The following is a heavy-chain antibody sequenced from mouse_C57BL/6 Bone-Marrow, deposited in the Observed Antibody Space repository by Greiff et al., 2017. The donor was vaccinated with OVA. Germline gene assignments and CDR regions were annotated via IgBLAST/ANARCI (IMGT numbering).Heavy chain of an antibody. CDR3: TTGVTDY. V-gene: IGHV14-4*01. CDR2: IDPENGDT. D-gene: IGHD2-2*01. Sequence: EVQLQQSGAELVRPGASVKLSCTASGFNIKDDYMHWVKQRPEQGLEWIGWIDPENGDTEYASKFQGKATIPADTSSNTAYLQLSSLTSEDTAVYYCTTGVTDYWGQGTTLTVSS. J-gene: IGHJ2*01. CDR1: GFNIKDDY.